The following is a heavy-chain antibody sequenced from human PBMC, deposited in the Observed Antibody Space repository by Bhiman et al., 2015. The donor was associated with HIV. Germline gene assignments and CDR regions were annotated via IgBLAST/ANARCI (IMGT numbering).Heavy chain of an antibody. CDR1: GFTFDDYG. Sequence: VQLMEFGGGLVQPGRSLRLSFVGSGFTFDDYGMSWVRQAPGKGLEWVSGINWNGGSTGYADSVKGRFTISRDNAKNSLYLQMNSLRAEDTALYYCASVGSRPFAPYLDQYYFDYWGQGTLVTVSS. CDR2: INWNGGST. J-gene: IGHJ4*02. V-gene: IGHV3-20*03. D-gene: IGHD3-10*01. CDR3: ASVGSRPFAPYLDQYYFDY.